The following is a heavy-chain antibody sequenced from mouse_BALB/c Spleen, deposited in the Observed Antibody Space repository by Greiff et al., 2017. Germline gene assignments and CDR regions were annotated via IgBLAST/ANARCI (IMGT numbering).Heavy chain of an antibody. CDR3: ARGFDGYYGAY. D-gene: IGHD2-3*01. CDR1: GFTFSSYA. Sequence: EVQVVESGGGLVKPGGSLKLSCAASGFTFSSYAMSWVRQTPEKRLEWVASISSGGSTYYPDSVKGRFTISRDNARNILYLQMSSLRSEDTAMYYCARGFDGYYGAYWGQGTLVTVSA. CDR2: ISSGGST. V-gene: IGHV5-6-5*01. J-gene: IGHJ3*01.